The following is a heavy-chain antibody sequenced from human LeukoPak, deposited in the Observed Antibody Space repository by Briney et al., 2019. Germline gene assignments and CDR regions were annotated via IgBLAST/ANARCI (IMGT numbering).Heavy chain of an antibody. CDR2: VYYSGSP. D-gene: IGHD4-11*01. J-gene: IGHJ4*02. CDR3: ARRSVYSYFDY. CDR1: GGSISSSSYY. V-gene: IGHV4-39*01. Sequence: SETLSLTCTVSGGSISSSSYYWSWIRQPPGKGLEWIGSVYYSGSPYYNPSLKSRITISVNTSKNQFTLNLSSVTAADTAVYYCARRSVYSYFDYWGQGTLVTVSS.